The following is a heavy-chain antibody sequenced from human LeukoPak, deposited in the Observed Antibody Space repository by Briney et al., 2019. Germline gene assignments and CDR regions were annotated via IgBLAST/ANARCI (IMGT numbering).Heavy chain of an antibody. CDR2: IYYSGST. D-gene: IGHD3-10*01. CDR3: ARVLFNSYGSGTHFDS. Sequence: SETLSLTCTVSGASIASGGYYWTWIRRHPGKGLEWIGYIYYSGSTYYNPSLKSRVMMSADTSKNQFSLKLSSVTAADTAVYYCARVLFNSYGSGTHFDSWGQGTLVTVSS. CDR1: GASIASGGYY. J-gene: IGHJ4*02. V-gene: IGHV4-31*03.